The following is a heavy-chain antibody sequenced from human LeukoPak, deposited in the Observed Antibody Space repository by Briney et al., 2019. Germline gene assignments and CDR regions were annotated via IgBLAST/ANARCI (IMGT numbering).Heavy chain of an antibody. Sequence: SETLSLTCTVSGGSISSGGYYWSWIRQHPGKGLEWIGYIYYSGSTYYNPSLKSRVTISVDTSKNQFSLKLSSVTAADTAVYYCARDHPGDGGDRASYLYFDYWGQGTLVTVSS. D-gene: IGHD2-21*02. CDR3: ARDHPGDGGDRASYLYFDY. V-gene: IGHV4-31*03. CDR2: IYYSGST. CDR1: GGSISSGGYY. J-gene: IGHJ4*02.